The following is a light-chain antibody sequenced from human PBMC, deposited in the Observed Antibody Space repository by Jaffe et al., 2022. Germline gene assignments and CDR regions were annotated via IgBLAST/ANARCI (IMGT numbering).Light chain of an antibody. Sequence: DIQMTQSPSSLSVSVGDRVTITCRASQTISTYLHWYQQRPGTAPKLLIYTASNLKRGVPSRFSGSGSGTDFTLTITSLQPEDFATYYCHQSYSTPFTFGQGTRLEIK. CDR2: TAS. V-gene: IGKV1-39*01. CDR3: HQSYSTPFT. CDR1: QTISTY. J-gene: IGKJ2*01.